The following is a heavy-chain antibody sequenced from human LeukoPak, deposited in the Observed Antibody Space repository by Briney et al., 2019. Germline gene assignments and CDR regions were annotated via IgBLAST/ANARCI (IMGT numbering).Heavy chain of an antibody. CDR3: ARGDGY. J-gene: IGHJ4*02. V-gene: IGHV3-23*01. CDR1: GFTFSSYT. CDR2: ITTSDGNT. Sequence: PGGSLRLSCAASGFTFSSYTMSWVRQAPGKGLEWVSTITTSDGNTYYADSVKGRFTVSRDNPKNTLFLQMNSLRAEDTAVYYCARGDGYWGQGTLVTVSS.